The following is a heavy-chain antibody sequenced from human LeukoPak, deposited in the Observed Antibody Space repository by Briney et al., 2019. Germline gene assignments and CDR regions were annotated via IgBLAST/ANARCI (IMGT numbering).Heavy chain of an antibody. J-gene: IGHJ4*02. Sequence: SDTLSLTCTVSGRSINSYYWRCVRQPAGKGLEWIGRIYSTGITNYNPSLESRVSISVDKSKNQFSLKLNSVTAADTAMYYCTRDRASINVIDYWSQGTLVTVSS. V-gene: IGHV4-4*07. CDR2: IYSTGIT. CDR3: TRDRASINVIDY. D-gene: IGHD2-21*01. CDR1: GRSINSYY.